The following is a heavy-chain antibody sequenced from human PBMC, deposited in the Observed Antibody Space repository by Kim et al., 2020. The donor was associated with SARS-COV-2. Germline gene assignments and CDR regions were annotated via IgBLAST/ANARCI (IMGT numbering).Heavy chain of an antibody. Sequence: SVKVSCKASGGTFSSYAISWVRQAPGQGLEWMGGIIPIFGTANYAQKFQGRVTITADESTSTAYMELSSLRSEDTAVYYCARARDGYNPQLGWFDPWGQGTLVTVSS. CDR2: IIPIFGTA. V-gene: IGHV1-69*13. D-gene: IGHD5-12*01. CDR1: GGTFSSYA. CDR3: ARARDGYNPQLGWFDP. J-gene: IGHJ5*02.